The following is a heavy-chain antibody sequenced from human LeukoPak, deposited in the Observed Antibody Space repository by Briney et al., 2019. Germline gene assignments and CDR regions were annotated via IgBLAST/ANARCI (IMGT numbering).Heavy chain of an antibody. CDR2: INPSGGST. V-gene: IGHV1-46*01. CDR3: ASMYYYDSSGYYDRDY. D-gene: IGHD3-22*01. Sequence: ASVKVSCKASGYTFTSYYMHWVRQAPGQGLEWMGIINPSGGSTSYAQKFQGRVTMTRDTSTSTVYMELSSLRSEDTAVYYCASMYYYDSSGYYDRDYWGQGTLVTVSS. J-gene: IGHJ4*02. CDR1: GYTFTSYY.